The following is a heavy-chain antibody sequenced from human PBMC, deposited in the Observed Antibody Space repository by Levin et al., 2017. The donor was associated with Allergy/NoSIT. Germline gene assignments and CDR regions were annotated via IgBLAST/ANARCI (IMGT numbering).Heavy chain of an antibody. D-gene: IGHD1-1*01. CDR2: INDRGTT. J-gene: IGHJ6*03. CDR1: GGSLKGFY. Sequence: SETLSLTCGVSGGSLKGFYWSWIRQSPGQGLEWIGEINDRGTTNSNPSLTSRLTISVDTSKNQFSLRLSSVTTADTAIYYCATIRHDTINKGSSPVFYVDVWGKGTTVTVSS. CDR3: ATIRHDTINKGSSPVFYVDV. V-gene: IGHV4-34*01.